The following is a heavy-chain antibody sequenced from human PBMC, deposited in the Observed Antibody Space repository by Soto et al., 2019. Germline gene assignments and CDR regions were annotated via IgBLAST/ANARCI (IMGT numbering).Heavy chain of an antibody. Sequence: PSETLSLTCAVSGGSISSGGYSWSWIRQPPGKGLEWIGYIYHSGSTYYNPSLKSRVTISVDRSKNQFSLKLSSVTAADTAVYYCARVYSSSPWFDPWGQGTLVTVSS. J-gene: IGHJ5*02. CDR1: GGSISSGGYS. D-gene: IGHD6-6*01. CDR3: ARVYSSSPWFDP. CDR2: IYHSGST. V-gene: IGHV4-30-2*01.